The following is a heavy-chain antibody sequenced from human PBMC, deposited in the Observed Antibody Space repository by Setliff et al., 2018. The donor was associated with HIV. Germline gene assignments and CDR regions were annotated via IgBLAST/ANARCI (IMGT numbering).Heavy chain of an antibody. J-gene: IGHJ6*03. CDR1: GYTLTELS. D-gene: IGHD4-17*01. CDR2: FVPEHSET. Sequence: GASVKVSCKVSGYTLTELSIHWVRQAPGKGLEWMGGFVPEHSETIYAQRFQGRVTMTEDTSTDTAFMELSGLTSEDTAVYYCATRGDLLGRRASTVTVYYYYLGVWGNGTTVT. V-gene: IGHV1-24*01. CDR3: ATRGDLLGRRASTVTVYYYYLGV.